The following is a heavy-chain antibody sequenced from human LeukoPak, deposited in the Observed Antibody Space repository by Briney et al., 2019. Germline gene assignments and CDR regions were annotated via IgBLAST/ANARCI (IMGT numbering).Heavy chain of an antibody. CDR1: GFTFSSYE. CDR3: ARVVLSGHDRPADC. V-gene: IGHV3-48*03. CDR2: ISSNAGSI. D-gene: IGHD5-12*01. Sequence: GGSLRLSCAASGFTFSSYEMNWVRKAPGKRLEWVAYISSNAGSIYLADSVKARFSVSRDNAKNSLFLQMRSLRAEDTAVYYCARVVLSGHDRPADCWGQGTLVTVSP. J-gene: IGHJ4*02.